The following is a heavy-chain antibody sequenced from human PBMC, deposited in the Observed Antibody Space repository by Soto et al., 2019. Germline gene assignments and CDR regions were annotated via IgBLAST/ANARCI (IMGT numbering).Heavy chain of an antibody. J-gene: IGHJ5*02. Sequence: QVQLQESGPGLVKPSETLSLTCTVSGGSISSYYWSWIRQPPGKGLEWIGYIYYSGSTNYNPSLRSGVTISVDTSKNQFSLKLSSVTAADTAVYYCARAYNWNEDWFDPWGQGTLVTVSS. D-gene: IGHD1-1*01. CDR1: GGSISSYY. CDR3: ARAYNWNEDWFDP. V-gene: IGHV4-59*01. CDR2: IYYSGST.